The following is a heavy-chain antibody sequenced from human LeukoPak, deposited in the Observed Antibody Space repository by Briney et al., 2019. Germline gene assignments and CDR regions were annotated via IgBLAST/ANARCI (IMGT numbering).Heavy chain of an antibody. Sequence: PGGCLRLSCVPSGFTFSNHAMHWVRQAPGRGRGWVAPILQDGSNKYYADFVRGRVTTSRDNSKNTLYLQMSSLTAEDTAVYFCAKDGDTYIEYYYYYMDVWGKGTTVTVSS. CDR1: GFTFSNHA. J-gene: IGHJ6*03. V-gene: IGHV3-33*06. D-gene: IGHD5-18*01. CDR3: AKDGDTYIEYYYYYMDV. CDR2: ILQDGSNK.